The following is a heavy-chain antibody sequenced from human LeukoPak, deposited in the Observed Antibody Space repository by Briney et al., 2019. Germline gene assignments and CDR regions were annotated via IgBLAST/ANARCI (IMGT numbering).Heavy chain of an antibody. CDR1: GGSISSGDYY. CDR2: IYYSGST. V-gene: IGHV4-30-4*01. D-gene: IGHD3-9*01. Sequence: SQTLSLTCTVSGGSISSGDYYWSWIRQPRGKGLEWIGYIYYSGSTYYNPSLKSRVTISVDTSKNQFSLKLSSVTAADTAVYYCARGSRLGLFDYWGQGTLVTVSS. CDR3: ARGSRLGLFDY. J-gene: IGHJ4*02.